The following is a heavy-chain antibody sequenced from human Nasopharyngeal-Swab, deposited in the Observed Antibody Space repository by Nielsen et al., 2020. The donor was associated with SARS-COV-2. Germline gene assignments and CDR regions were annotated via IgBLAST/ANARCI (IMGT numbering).Heavy chain of an antibody. CDR3: ARDSPITIFGVVITTPVDY. V-gene: IGHV3-30*03. J-gene: IGHJ4*02. Sequence: WIRQPPGKGLEWVAFIAHDASNEYYGDSVKGRFSISRDSSKNTLYLQMDSLRGEDTAVYYCARDSPITIFGVVITTPVDYWGQGTLVTVSS. D-gene: IGHD3-3*01. CDR2: IAHDASNE.